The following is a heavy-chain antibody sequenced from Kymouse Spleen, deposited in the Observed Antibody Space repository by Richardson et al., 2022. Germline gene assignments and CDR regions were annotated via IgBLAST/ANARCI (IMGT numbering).Heavy chain of an antibody. CDR2: IYHSGST. D-gene: IGHD3-10*01. V-gene: IGHV4-4*02. CDR3: ARVLLWFGEWNYYYYYGMDV. CDR1: GGSISSSNW. Sequence: QVQLQESGPGLVKPSGTLSLTCAVSGGSISSSNWWSWVRQPPGKGLEWIGEIYHSGSTNYNPSLKSRVTISVDKSKNQFSLKLSSVTAADTAVYYCARVLLWFGEWNYYYYYGMDVWGQGTTVTVSS. J-gene: IGHJ6*02.